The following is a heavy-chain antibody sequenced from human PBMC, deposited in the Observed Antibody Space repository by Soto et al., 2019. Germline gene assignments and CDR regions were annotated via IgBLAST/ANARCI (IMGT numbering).Heavy chain of an antibody. CDR3: AQDLNRYDILTRTFDY. D-gene: IGHD3-9*01. CDR2: ISYDGGNK. V-gene: IGHV3-30*18. Sequence: PPVLSFGVSGFTCSSYGLHWVRQAPLKGLEWVAVISYDGGNKYYADYVQGRFTIYRDNSKKKLYLQMNSLRAEDTAVYYCAQDLNRYDILTRTFDYWGQGTLVTVSS. J-gene: IGHJ4*02. CDR1: GFTCSSYG.